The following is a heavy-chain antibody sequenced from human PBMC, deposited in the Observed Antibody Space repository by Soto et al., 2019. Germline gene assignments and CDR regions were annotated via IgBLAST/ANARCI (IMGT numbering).Heavy chain of an antibody. D-gene: IGHD2-15*01. CDR2: IYYSGST. CDR3: ARPEGGCSGGSCYFGY. CDR1: GGSISSSSYY. V-gene: IGHV4-39*01. J-gene: IGHJ4*02. Sequence: SETLSLTCTVSGGSISSSSYYWGWIRQPPGKGLEWIGSIYYSGSTYYKQSLKSRVTISVDTSKNQFSFKLSSVTAVDTVVYYCARPEGGCSGGSCYFGYWGQGTLVTVS.